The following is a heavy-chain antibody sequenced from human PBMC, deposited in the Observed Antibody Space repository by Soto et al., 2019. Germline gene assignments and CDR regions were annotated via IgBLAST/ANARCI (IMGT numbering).Heavy chain of an antibody. D-gene: IGHD3-9*01. V-gene: IGHV4-39*01. Sequence: QLQLQESGPGLVKPSETLSLTCSVSGDSINSDKYYWGWIRQPPGKGLEWIGSIYYRGNTYYNPSLKTRVTISLDKSTSQFSLKLNSVTAADSAVYFCARLEGLATISYYFDYWCQGTLVTVSS. CDR3: ARLEGLATISYYFDY. CDR2: IYYRGNT. J-gene: IGHJ4*02. CDR1: GDSINSDKYY.